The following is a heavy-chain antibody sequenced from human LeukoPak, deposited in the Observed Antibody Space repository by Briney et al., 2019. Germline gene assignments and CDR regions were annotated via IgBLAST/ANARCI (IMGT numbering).Heavy chain of an antibody. Sequence: GASVKVSCKASGYTFTGYYIHWVRQAPGQGLEWMGWIKPSSGGTNYAQNVQGRVTMTRDTSINTAYMELSMLRSDDTAVYYCARDLMVRGPMDVWGKGTTVTVSS. V-gene: IGHV1-2*02. CDR3: ARDLMVRGPMDV. CDR1: GYTFTGYY. J-gene: IGHJ6*03. CDR2: IKPSSGGT. D-gene: IGHD3-10*01.